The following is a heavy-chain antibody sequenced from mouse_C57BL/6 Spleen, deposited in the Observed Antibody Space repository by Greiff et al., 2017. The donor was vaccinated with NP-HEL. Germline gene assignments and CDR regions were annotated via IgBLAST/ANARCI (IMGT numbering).Heavy chain of an antibody. J-gene: IGHJ2*01. V-gene: IGHV5-4*01. CDR3: AREGESTMVTTFDY. CDR2: ISDGGSYT. CDR1: GFTFSSYA. D-gene: IGHD2-2*01. Sequence: DVQLVESGGGLVKPGGSLKLSCAASGFTFSSYAMSWVRQTPEKRLEWVATISDGGSYTYYPDNVKGRFTISRDNAKNNLYLQMSHLKSEDTAMYYCAREGESTMVTTFDYWGQGTTLTVSS.